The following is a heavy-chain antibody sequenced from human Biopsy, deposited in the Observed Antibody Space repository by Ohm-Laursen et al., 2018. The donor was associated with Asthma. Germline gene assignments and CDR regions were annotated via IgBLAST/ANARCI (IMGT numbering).Heavy chain of an antibody. CDR2: VSSDGHNK. CDR1: GFVFSQCG. D-gene: IGHD3-22*01. J-gene: IGHJ3*02. Sequence: SLRLSCAASGFVFSQCGMHWVRQGPGKGLEWVALVSSDGHNKYYEQSVKGRFTISRDNSRNRLDLQINRLTVEDSAVYFCARQSGQDNGDSSVFDTWGQGTKVAVSS. CDR3: ARQSGQDNGDSSVFDT. V-gene: IGHV3-30*03.